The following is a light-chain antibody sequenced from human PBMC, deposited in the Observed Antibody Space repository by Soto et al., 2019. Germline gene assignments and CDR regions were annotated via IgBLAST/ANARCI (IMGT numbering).Light chain of an antibody. Sequence: QSVLTQSPSASASPGASVNLTCTLSSGHSSYAIAWHQQQPEKGPRYLMKVKSDGSHTKGDGIPDRFSGSSSGAERYLTISSLQSEDEADSYCQTWGAGHVVFGGGTKLTVL. J-gene: IGLJ2*01. V-gene: IGLV4-69*01. CDR3: QTWGAGHVV. CDR1: SGHSSYA. CDR2: VKSDGSH.